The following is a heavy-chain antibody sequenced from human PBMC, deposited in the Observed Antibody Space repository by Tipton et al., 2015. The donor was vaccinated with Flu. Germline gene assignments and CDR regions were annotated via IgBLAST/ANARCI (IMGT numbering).Heavy chain of an antibody. Sequence: TLSLTCTVSGGSISSADYYWNWIRQSPGKGLEWIGYIYYSGSTQYNPSLKSRLTISADMSNNQFSLKLSSVTAADTAVYYCARGEYDYWSTNYEGALDIWGRGTLVTVSS. V-gene: IGHV4-30-4*01. J-gene: IGHJ3*02. CDR3: ARGEYDYWSTNYEGALDI. CDR2: IYYSGST. D-gene: IGHD3-3*01. CDR1: GGSISSADYY.